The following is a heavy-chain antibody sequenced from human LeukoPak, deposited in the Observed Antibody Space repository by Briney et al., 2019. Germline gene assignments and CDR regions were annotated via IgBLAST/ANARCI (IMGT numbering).Heavy chain of an antibody. Sequence: PSETLSLTCAVYGGSFSGYYWSWIRQPPGKGLEWIGEINHSGSTNYNPSLKSRVTISVDTSKNQFSLKLSSVTAADTAVYYCARARGLGYGDDVRWFDPWGQGTLVTVSS. CDR3: ARARGLGYGDDVRWFDP. D-gene: IGHD4-17*01. J-gene: IGHJ5*02. CDR1: GGSFSGYY. CDR2: INHSGST. V-gene: IGHV4-34*01.